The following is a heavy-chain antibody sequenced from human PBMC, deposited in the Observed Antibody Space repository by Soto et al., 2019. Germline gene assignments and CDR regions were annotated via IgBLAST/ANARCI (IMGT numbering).Heavy chain of an antibody. CDR2: ISGSGGST. J-gene: IGHJ4*02. CDR1: GFTFSSYA. D-gene: IGHD4-17*01. Sequence: GGSLRLSCAASGFTFSSYAMSWVRQAPGKGLEWVSAISGSGGSTYYADSVKGRFTISRDNSKNTLYLQMNSLRAEDTAVYYCAKDRVDGVDYGDLDYWGQGTLVTVSS. CDR3: AKDRVDGVDYGDLDY. V-gene: IGHV3-23*01.